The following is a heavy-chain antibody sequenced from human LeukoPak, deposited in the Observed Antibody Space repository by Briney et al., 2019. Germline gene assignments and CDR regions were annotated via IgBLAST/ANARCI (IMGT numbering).Heavy chain of an antibody. J-gene: IGHJ3*02. CDR3: SKDAYTGAFDI. CDR1: GFTFNSYA. CDR2: ISGGGDSA. Sequence: GGSLRLSCAASGFTFNSYAVGWGRQAPGKGLEWVSSISGGGDSAYYADSVKGRFTISRDNSKNTLYLQMNSLRAEDTAVYYCSKDAYTGAFDIWGQRTMVTVSS. V-gene: IGHV3-23*01. D-gene: IGHD3-16*01.